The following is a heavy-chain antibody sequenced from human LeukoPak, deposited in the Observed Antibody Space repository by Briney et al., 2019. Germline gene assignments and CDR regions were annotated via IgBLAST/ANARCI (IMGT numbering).Heavy chain of an antibody. CDR2: INHSGST. V-gene: IGHV4-34*01. CDR1: GGSFSGYY. D-gene: IGHD5-12*01. Sequence: SETLSLTCAVYGGSFSGYYWGWIRQTPGKGLEWIGEINHSGSTNHNPSLKSRVTISVHTSKNQFSLKLNSVTASDTAVYYCPGIYGRRAFDIWGQGTMVTVSS. CDR3: PGIYGRRAFDI. J-gene: IGHJ3*02.